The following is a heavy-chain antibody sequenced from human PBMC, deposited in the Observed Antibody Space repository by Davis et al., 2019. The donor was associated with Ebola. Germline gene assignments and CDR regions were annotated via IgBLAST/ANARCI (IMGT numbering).Heavy chain of an antibody. Sequence: PGGSLRPSCAASGFTFSSYGMHWVRQAPGKGLEWVAVIWYDGSNKYYADSVKGRFTISRDNSKNTLFLQMNSLRAEDTAVYYCAKDLSRYYDSLRGEALGYWGQGTLVTVSS. D-gene: IGHD3-22*01. CDR2: IWYDGSNK. J-gene: IGHJ4*02. V-gene: IGHV3-33*06. CDR1: GFTFSSYG. CDR3: AKDLSRYYDSLRGEALGY.